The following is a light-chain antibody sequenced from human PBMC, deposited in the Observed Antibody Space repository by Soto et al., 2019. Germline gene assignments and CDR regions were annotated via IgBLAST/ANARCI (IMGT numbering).Light chain of an antibody. Sequence: DIQMTQYPSTLSASIGDRVTITCRAGQSISSWLAWYQQKPGKAPNLLISKASTLQSGVPPRFSGSGSGTEFALTISSLQPDDFATYYCQQYESYPMTFGGGTKVDIK. CDR2: KAS. J-gene: IGKJ4*01. V-gene: IGKV1-5*03. CDR3: QQYESYPMT. CDR1: QSISSW.